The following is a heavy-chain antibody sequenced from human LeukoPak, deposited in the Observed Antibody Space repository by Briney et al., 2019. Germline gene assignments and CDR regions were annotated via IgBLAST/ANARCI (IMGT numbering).Heavy chain of an antibody. CDR1: GYTFTSYG. Sequence: EASVKVSCKASGYTFTSYGISWVRQAPGQGLEWMGWISAYNGNTNYAQKLQGRVTMTTDTSTSTAYMELRSLRSDDTAVYYCARDIYGRRARPAPSDYWGQGTLVTVSS. V-gene: IGHV1-18*01. CDR3: ARDIYGRRARPAPSDY. CDR2: ISAYNGNT. J-gene: IGHJ4*02. D-gene: IGHD2-2*01.